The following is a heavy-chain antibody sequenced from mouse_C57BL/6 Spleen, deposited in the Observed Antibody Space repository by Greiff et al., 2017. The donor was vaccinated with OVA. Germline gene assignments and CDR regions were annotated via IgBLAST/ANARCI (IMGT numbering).Heavy chain of an antibody. D-gene: IGHD2-3*01. CDR2: IWSGGST. V-gene: IGHV2-2*01. CDR1: GFSLTSYG. CDR3: ARRDDGYYVEFAY. Sequence: QVQLQQSGPGLVQPSQSLSITCTVSGFSLTSYGVHWVRQSPGKGLEWLGVIWSGGSTDYNAAFISRLSISKDNSKSQVFFKMNSLQADDTAIYYCARRDDGYYVEFAYWGQGTLGTVSA. J-gene: IGHJ3*01.